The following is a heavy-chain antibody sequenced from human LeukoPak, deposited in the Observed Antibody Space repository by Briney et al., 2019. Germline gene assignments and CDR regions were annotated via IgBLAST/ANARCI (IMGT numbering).Heavy chain of an antibody. V-gene: IGHV4-39*01. CDR1: CGSISSSSYY. CDR2: IYYSGST. CDR3: ARSRPADIVATP. Sequence: SETLSLTCTDSCGSISSSSYYWGWIRQPPGKGLEWIGSIYYSGSTYYNPSLKSRVTISVDTSKNQFSLKLSSVTAADTAVYYCARSRPADIVATPWGQGTLVTVSS. D-gene: IGHD5-12*01. J-gene: IGHJ5*02.